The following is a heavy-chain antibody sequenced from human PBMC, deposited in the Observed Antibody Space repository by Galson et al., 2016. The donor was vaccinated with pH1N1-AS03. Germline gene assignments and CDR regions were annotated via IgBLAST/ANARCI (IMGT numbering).Heavy chain of an antibody. V-gene: IGHV4-30-2*01. Sequence: LSLTCAVSGGSISSSGVYSWSWIRQPPGKGLEWIGNIYHSGSTYYSPSLKSRVTISIDRSQNQFSLKLTSVTAADTAVYYCARDPENYDFWSGFLRGFDVGGQGTTVAVSS. CDR3: ARDPENYDFWSGFLRGFDV. D-gene: IGHD3-3*01. CDR1: GGSISSSGVYS. CDR2: IYHSGST. J-gene: IGHJ6*02.